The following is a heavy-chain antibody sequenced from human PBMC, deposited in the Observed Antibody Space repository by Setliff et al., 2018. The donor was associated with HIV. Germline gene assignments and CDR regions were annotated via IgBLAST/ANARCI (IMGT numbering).Heavy chain of an antibody. J-gene: IGHJ4*02. CDR3: AKVRWTANYYFDC. Sequence: PGGSLRLSCAASGFTFNTYAVTWVRQAPGKGLEWVSVISADGLTTFYADSVKGRFTISRDNSKDTLYLQMNSLGAEDTALYYCAKVRWTANYYFDCWGQGTLVTVSS. CDR2: ISADGLTT. V-gene: IGHV3-23*01. CDR1: GFTFNTYA. D-gene: IGHD1-7*01.